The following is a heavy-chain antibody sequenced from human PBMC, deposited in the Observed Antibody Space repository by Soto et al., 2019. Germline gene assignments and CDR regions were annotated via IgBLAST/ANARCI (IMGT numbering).Heavy chain of an antibody. CDR3: ARSGRSWNLREFYY. D-gene: IGHD6-13*01. CDR2: ISASNGNT. V-gene: IGHV1-18*01. Sequence: QVQLVQSGAEVKKPGASVKVSCKASGYTFATYGFSWVRQAPGQGLEWMGWISASNGNTNYAQKLRGRVTMTTDTSTSTAYMELRSLRSDDTAVFYCARSGRSWNLREFYYWGQGTLVTVSA. CDR1: GYTFATYG. J-gene: IGHJ4*02.